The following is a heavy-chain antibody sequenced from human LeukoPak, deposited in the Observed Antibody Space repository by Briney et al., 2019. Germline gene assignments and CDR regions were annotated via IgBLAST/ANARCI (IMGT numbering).Heavy chain of an antibody. D-gene: IGHD6-6*01. J-gene: IGHJ3*02. Sequence: SETLSLTCTVSGGSITSSSAYNWGWIRQPPGKGLEWIGTIHSRGSTYYNPSLKSRVTISVDTSKNQFSLKLSSVTAADTAVYYCAREYSRSSPAGAFDIWGQGTMVTVSS. CDR1: GGSITSSSAYN. V-gene: IGHV4-39*07. CDR3: AREYSRSSPAGAFDI. CDR2: IHSRGST.